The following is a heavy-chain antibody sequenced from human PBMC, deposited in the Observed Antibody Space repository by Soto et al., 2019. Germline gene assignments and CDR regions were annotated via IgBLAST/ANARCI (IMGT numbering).Heavy chain of an antibody. CDR2: INPNSGGT. D-gene: IGHD5-18*01. V-gene: IGHV1-2*04. CDR3: ARGVGLRYSYGYRYYFDY. CDR1: GYTFTGYY. J-gene: IGHJ4*02. Sequence: QVQLVQSGAEVKKPGASVKVSCKASGYTFTGYYMHWVRQAPGQGLEWMGWINPNSGGTNYAQKFQGWVTMTRDTSISTAYMEMSRLRSDDTAVDYCARGVGLRYSYGYRYYFDYWGQGTLVTVSS.